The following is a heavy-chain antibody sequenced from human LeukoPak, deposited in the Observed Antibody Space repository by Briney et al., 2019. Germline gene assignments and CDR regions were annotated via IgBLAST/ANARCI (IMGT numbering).Heavy chain of an antibody. D-gene: IGHD6-13*01. Sequence: GGSLRLSCAASGFTFTTYAMGWVRQSPGKGLEWVSSISGGGGGTYYAEFVKGRFTISRDNSKNTLYLQMNSLRAEDTAVYYCAKGRIAAAGTDHFDYWGQGTLVTVSS. V-gene: IGHV3-23*01. CDR3: AKGRIAAAGTDHFDY. CDR1: GFTFTTYA. J-gene: IGHJ4*02. CDR2: ISGGGGGT.